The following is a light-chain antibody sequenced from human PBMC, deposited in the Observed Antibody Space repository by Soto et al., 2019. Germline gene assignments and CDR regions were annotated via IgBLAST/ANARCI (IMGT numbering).Light chain of an antibody. J-gene: IGKJ4*02. CDR3: QQPNSL. V-gene: IGKV1D-12*01. CDR2: AAS. Sequence: DIQMTQSPSSVSASVGDRVTITCRASQDISSWLAWYQQKPGKAPKLLIYAASRLQSGVPSRFSGSGSGTDFTLTISSLQPEDFATYYCQQPNSLFGGGTKVDIK. CDR1: QDISSW.